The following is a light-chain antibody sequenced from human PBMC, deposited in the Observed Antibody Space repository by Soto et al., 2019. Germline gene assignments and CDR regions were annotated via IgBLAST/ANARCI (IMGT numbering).Light chain of an antibody. CDR2: DND. V-gene: IGLV1-47*01. Sequence: QAVLTQPPSASGTPGQRVTISCFGSSSNLGKNYVHWYQQLPGTAPKLLVSDNDQRASGVPDRFSGSKSGTSASLAISGLRSEDEADYYCASWDDSLSGSWVFGGGTKLTVL. J-gene: IGLJ3*02. CDR1: SSNLGKNY. CDR3: ASWDDSLSGSWV.